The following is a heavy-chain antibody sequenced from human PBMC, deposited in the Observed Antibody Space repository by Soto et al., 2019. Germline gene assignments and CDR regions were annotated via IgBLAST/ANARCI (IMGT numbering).Heavy chain of an antibody. V-gene: IGHV3-21*01. J-gene: IGHJ6*02. D-gene: IGHD2-15*01. CDR3: ARSGWSHYGMDV. CDR1: GFTFSSYS. Sequence: EVQLVESGGGLVKPGGSLRLSCAASGFTFSSYSMNWVCQAPGKGLEWVSSISSSSRYIYYADSVKGRFTISRDNAKNSLYLQMNSLRAEDTAVYYCARSGWSHYGMDVWGQGTTVTVSS. CDR2: ISSSSRYI.